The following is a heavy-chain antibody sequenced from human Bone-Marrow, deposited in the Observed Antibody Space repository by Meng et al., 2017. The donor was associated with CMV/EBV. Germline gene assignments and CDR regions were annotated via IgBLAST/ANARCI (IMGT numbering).Heavy chain of an antibody. V-gene: IGHV4-39*07. Sequence: SETLSLTCNVSGGSIINSSYYWGWIRQSPGKGLEWIGTIYYSGSTYYNLSLKSRVTVSLDTSKNQFSLKVGSVTAADTAVRYCASSSTTLYGMDVWGQGTTVTVSS. CDR3: ASSSTTLYGMDV. CDR2: IYYSGST. CDR1: GGSIINSSYY. D-gene: IGHD2-2*01. J-gene: IGHJ6*02.